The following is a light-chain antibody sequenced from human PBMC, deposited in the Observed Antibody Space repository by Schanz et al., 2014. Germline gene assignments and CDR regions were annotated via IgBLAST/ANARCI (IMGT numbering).Light chain of an antibody. CDR2: HVN. V-gene: IGLV2-11*01. CDR3: CSYAGGHSWI. CDR1: SSDVGTSDR. J-gene: IGLJ3*02. Sequence: QSALSQPRSVSGSPGQSITISCTGTSSDVGTSDRVSWYQHRPGDAPELLIHHVNQRPSWVPYRFSGSKSGKTASLTISGLQADDEADYYCCSYAGGHSWIFGEGTKLTVL.